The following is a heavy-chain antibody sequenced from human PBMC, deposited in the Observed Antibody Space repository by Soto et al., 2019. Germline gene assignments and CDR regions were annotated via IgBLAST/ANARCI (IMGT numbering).Heavy chain of an antibody. J-gene: IGHJ4*02. V-gene: IGHV1-2*02. Sequence: HEHLVQSGAEVKRPGASLKVSCKASGYSFTGYYIHWVRQAPGQGLEWMGWINPDSGATNYAQNFQGRDTLTSDTSISTASMDLTSLTSDDTAVYSCARGDYGTGGYPFPYFDYWGQGTLVIVSS. D-gene: IGHD2-8*02. CDR1: GYSFTGYY. CDR2: INPDSGAT. CDR3: ARGDYGTGGYPFPYFDY.